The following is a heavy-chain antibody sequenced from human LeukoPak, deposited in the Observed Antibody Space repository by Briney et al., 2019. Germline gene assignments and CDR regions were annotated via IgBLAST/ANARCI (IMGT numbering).Heavy chain of an antibody. CDR1: GFTFSSYS. Sequence: GGSLRLSCAASGFTFSSYSMNWVRQAPGKGLEWVSSISSSSSYIYYADSVKGRFTISRDNAKNSLYLQMNSLRAEDTAVYYCARRIVGGPYYYMDVWGKGTTVTVSS. J-gene: IGHJ6*03. CDR3: ARRIVGGPYYYMDV. V-gene: IGHV3-21*01. CDR2: ISSSSSYI. D-gene: IGHD1-26*01.